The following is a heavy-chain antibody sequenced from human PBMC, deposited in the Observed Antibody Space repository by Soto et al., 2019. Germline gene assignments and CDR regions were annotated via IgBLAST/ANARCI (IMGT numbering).Heavy chain of an antibody. CDR3: ARPNWGSVGADY. J-gene: IGHJ4*02. V-gene: IGHV3-7*01. D-gene: IGHD7-27*01. CDR1: GFTFSSYW. Sequence: EVQLVESGGGLVQPGGSLRLSCAASGFTFSSYWMSWVRQAPGKGLEWVANIKQEGSEKYYVDSVKGRFTISRDNTKNSLYQQMNSLRAEDTAVYYCARPNWGSVGADYRAQGTLVTVSS. CDR2: IKQEGSEK.